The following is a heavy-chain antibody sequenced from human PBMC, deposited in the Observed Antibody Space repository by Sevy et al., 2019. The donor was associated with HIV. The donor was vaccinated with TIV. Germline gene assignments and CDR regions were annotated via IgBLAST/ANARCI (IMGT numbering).Heavy chain of an antibody. CDR2: ISGTGNTK. V-gene: IGHV3-11*01. CDR3: ARDPTYYGFCAGYYTGWFDP. Sequence: GGSLRLSCVGSGFRFSGYYMNWIRQAPGKGLEWVSYISGTGNTKYYTDSVKGRFTISRDNAKNSLYLEMNSLRVDDTAVYYCARDPTYYGFCAGYYTGWFDPWGQGTLVTVSS. D-gene: IGHD3-3*01. J-gene: IGHJ5*02. CDR1: GFRFSGYY.